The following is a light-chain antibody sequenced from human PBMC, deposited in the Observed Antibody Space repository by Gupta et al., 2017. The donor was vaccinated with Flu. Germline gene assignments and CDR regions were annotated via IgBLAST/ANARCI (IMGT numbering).Light chain of an antibody. Sequence: PSSVSASVGDRVTSTCRASQSISTYLNWYQQRPGKAPNLLIYSASILQDGVPSRFSGSGSGTDFTLTISSLQPEDFASYHCQQSYTTPVTFGQGTRLEI. J-gene: IGKJ2*01. CDR3: QQSYTTPVT. CDR1: QSISTY. V-gene: IGKV1-39*01. CDR2: SAS.